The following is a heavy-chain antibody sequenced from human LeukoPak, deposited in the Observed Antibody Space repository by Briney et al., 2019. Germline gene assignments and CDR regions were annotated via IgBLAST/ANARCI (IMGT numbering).Heavy chain of an antibody. CDR1: GFTFNDYY. D-gene: IGHD3-3*01. Sequence: GGSLRLSCAVSGFTFNDYYMVWLRQAPGKGLEWVGRIINKANSYTTEYAASEQGRFTISRDNSKISLYLQMNSLKAEDTAVYYCARGVLWSGYFYFDYWGQGTLVTVSS. V-gene: IGHV3-72*01. CDR3: ARGVLWSGYFYFDY. CDR2: IINKANSYTT. J-gene: IGHJ4*02.